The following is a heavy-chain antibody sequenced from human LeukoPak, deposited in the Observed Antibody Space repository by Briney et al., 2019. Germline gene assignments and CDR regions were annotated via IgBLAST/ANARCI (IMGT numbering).Heavy chain of an antibody. J-gene: IGHJ4*02. Sequence: GGSLRLSCAASGFTVSSSYMSWVRHAPGKGLEWVSLIYSGGSTYYAASVKGRFTISRDNSKNTLYLQMNSLRPEDTAVYYCAKGYNYAYEYWGQGTLATVSS. D-gene: IGHD5-18*01. CDR1: GFTVSSSY. CDR2: IYSGGST. CDR3: AKGYNYAYEY. V-gene: IGHV3-53*01.